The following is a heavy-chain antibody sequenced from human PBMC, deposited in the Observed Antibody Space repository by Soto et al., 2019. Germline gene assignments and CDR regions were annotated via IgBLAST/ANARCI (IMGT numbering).Heavy chain of an antibody. CDR1: GFSLSTSGLG. D-gene: IGHD6-19*01. V-gene: IGHV2-5*01. J-gene: IGHJ4*02. CDR3: AHRPSGWYLFDY. CDR2: IYWNDEK. Sequence: QITLKESGPTLVRPTQTLTLTCTFSGFSLSTSGLGVGWIRQPPGKALEWLALIYWNDEKRYSPSLKARLPLTKDTSKNPVVLTRTNMDPVYTATYYCAHRPSGWYLFDYWGQGTLGTVSS.